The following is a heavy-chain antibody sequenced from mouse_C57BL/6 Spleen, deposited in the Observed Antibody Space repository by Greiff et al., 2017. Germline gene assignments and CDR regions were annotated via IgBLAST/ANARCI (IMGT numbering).Heavy chain of an antibody. V-gene: IGHV1-69*01. CDR3: ARVIYYGNYVYAMDY. CDR2: IDPSDSYT. CDR1: GYTFTSYW. Sequence: QVQLQQPGAELVMPGASVKLSCKASGYTFTSYWMHWVKQRPGQGLEWIGEIDPSDSYTNYNQKFKGKSTLTVDKSSSTAYMQLSSLTSEDSAVYYCARVIYYGNYVYAMDYWGQGTSVTVSS. D-gene: IGHD2-1*01. J-gene: IGHJ4*01.